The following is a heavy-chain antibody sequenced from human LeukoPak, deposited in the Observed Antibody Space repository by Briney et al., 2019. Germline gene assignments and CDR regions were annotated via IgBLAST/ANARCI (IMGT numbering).Heavy chain of an antibody. J-gene: IGHJ4*02. D-gene: IGHD6-13*01. CDR2: ISYDGRDK. CDR3: ARDRVRIASYYFDS. Sequence: GRSLRLSCAASGFSFSTYAIHWVRQAPGKGLEWVAVISYDGRDKHHVDSVKGRFIISRDNSKNTLYLQMNSLRAGDTAVYYCARDRVRIASYYFDSWGQGTLVTVSS. V-gene: IGHV3-30*04. CDR1: GFSFSTYA.